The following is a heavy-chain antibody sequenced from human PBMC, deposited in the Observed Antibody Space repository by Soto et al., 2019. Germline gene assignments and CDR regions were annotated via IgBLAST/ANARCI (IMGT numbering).Heavy chain of an antibody. Sequence: GGSLRLSCAASGFTFSNYAMSWVRQAPGKGLEWVSGIGGSGSNTYYADSVKGRFTISRDNSKNTLFLQMNSLRAEDAAEYYCARVVRYFDTPYGMDVWGQGTTVTVSS. V-gene: IGHV3-23*01. CDR2: IGGSGSNT. D-gene: IGHD3-9*01. J-gene: IGHJ6*02. CDR1: GFTFSNYA. CDR3: ARVVRYFDTPYGMDV.